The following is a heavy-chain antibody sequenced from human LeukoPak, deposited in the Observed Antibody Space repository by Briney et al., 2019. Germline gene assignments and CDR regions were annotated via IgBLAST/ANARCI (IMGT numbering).Heavy chain of an antibody. Sequence: TGGSLRLSCAASGFTFSSYAMSWVRQAPGKGLEWVSAISGSGGSTYYADSVKGRFTISRDNSRNTLYLQMNSLRAEDTAVYYCAKEMAITIRVFDYWGQGTLVTVSS. D-gene: IGHD5-24*01. V-gene: IGHV3-23*01. CDR1: GFTFSSYA. J-gene: IGHJ4*02. CDR2: ISGSGGST. CDR3: AKEMAITIRVFDY.